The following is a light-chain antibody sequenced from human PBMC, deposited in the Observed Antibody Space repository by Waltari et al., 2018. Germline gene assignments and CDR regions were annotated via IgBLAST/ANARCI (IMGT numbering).Light chain of an antibody. V-gene: IGKV1-17*01. J-gene: IGKJ4*01. CDR2: DAS. Sequence: DIQMTQSPSSLSASVGDRVTITCRASQSISNYLNWYQQKPGKAPKRLIYDASSLQSGVPSRFSGSGSGTVFTLTISSLQPEDFATYYCLQYNSAPLTFGGGTKVEIK. CDR3: LQYNSAPLT. CDR1: QSISNY.